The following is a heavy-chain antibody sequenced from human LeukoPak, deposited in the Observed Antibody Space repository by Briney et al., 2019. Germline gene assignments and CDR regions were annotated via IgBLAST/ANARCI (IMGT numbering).Heavy chain of an antibody. CDR3: AHYDSSSYHAFDI. Sequence: GGSLRLSCAASGFTFSSYWMHWVRQAPGKGLVWVSRINSDGSSRSYADSVKGRFTISRDNAENTLYLQMNSLRAEDTAVYYCAHYDSSSYHAFDIWGQGTMVTVSS. V-gene: IGHV3-74*01. CDR1: GFTFSSYW. J-gene: IGHJ3*02. CDR2: INSDGSSR. D-gene: IGHD3-22*01.